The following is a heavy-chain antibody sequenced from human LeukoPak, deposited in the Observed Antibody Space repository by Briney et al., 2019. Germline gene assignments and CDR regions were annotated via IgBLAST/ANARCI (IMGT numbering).Heavy chain of an antibody. Sequence: GGSLRHSCAATGFSFSSSWMTWVRQAPGKGLEWVANIKQDGSEKYYVDSVKGRFTISRDNAKNSLYLQMNSLRVEDTAVYYCARGRYFDSPHWGQGTLVTVSS. CDR3: ARGRYFDSPH. J-gene: IGHJ4*02. CDR2: IKQDGSEK. D-gene: IGHD3-9*01. V-gene: IGHV3-7*01. CDR1: GFSFSSSW.